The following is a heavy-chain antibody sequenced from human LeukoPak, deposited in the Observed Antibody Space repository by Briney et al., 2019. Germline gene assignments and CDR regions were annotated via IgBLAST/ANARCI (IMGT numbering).Heavy chain of an antibody. CDR2: INHSGST. CDR1: GGSFSGYY. Sequence: SETLSLTCAVYGGSFSGYYWSWIRQPPGKGLEWIGEINHSGSTNYNPSLKSRVTISVDTSKNQFSLKLSSVTAADTAVYYCARTYYDFWNSLGWGYGMDVWGQGTTVTVSS. CDR3: ARTYYDFWNSLGWGYGMDV. V-gene: IGHV4-34*01. J-gene: IGHJ6*02. D-gene: IGHD3-3*01.